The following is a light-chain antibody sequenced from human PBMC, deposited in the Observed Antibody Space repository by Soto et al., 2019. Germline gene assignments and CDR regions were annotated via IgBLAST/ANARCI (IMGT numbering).Light chain of an antibody. V-gene: IGLV2-14*03. Sequence: QSALAQPASESGSAGQSITISCSGTMRDVGAYILVSWYQQHPGTAPKLIIYEVRNRQSGISSRFSGSRSGNTASLTISGLHPEDEGDYYCSAYTARSTLVFGGGSKVTVL. CDR1: MRDVGAYIL. J-gene: IGLJ3*02. CDR2: EVR. CDR3: SAYTARSTLV.